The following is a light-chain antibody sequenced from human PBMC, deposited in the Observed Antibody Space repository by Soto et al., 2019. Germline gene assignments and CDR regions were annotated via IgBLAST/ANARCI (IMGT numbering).Light chain of an antibody. Sequence: QSVLTQPPSVSEAPRQRVTISCSGSSSNIGNNAVNWYQQLPGKAPKLLIYYDDLLPSGVSDRFSGSKSGTSVSLAISGLQSEDEADYYCAAWDDSLNGPRVVFGGGTKLTVL. CDR2: YDD. CDR3: AAWDDSLNGPRVV. CDR1: SSNIGNNA. V-gene: IGLV1-36*01. J-gene: IGLJ2*01.